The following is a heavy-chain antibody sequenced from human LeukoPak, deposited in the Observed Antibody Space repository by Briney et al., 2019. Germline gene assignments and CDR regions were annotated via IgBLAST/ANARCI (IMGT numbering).Heavy chain of an antibody. Sequence: PGGSLRLSCAASGFTFSSYAMHWVRQAPGKGLEWVAVISYDGSNKYYADSVKGRFTISRDNSKNTLYLQMNSLRAEDTAVYYCAREGIAAPSDAFDIWGQGTMVTVSS. CDR1: GFTFSSYA. D-gene: IGHD6-13*01. CDR3: AREGIAAPSDAFDI. J-gene: IGHJ3*02. CDR2: ISYDGSNK. V-gene: IGHV3-30-3*01.